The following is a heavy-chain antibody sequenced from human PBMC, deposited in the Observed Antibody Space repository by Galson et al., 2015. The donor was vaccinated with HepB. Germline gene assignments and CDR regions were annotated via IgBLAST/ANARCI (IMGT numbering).Heavy chain of an antibody. D-gene: IGHD5-18*01. CDR3: ARVVTVYYYYYMDV. Sequence: SLRLSCAASGFTFSSYSMNWVRQAPGKGLEWVSSISSSSSYIYYADSVKGRFTISGDNAKNSLYLQMNSLRAEDTAVYYCARVVTVYYYYYMDVWGKGTTVTVSS. CDR1: GFTFSSYS. J-gene: IGHJ6*03. V-gene: IGHV3-21*01. CDR2: ISSSSSYI.